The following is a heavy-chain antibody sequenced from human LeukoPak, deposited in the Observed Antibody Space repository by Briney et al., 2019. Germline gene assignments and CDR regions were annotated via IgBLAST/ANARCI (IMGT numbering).Heavy chain of an antibody. Sequence: PGGSLRLSCAASGFTFSNYGMHWVRQAPGKGLEWVAVISYDGSNKYYADSVKGRFTISRDNSKNTLYLQMNSLRAEDTAVFYCARDISRSGYYYVYWGQGTLVTVSS. CDR2: ISYDGSNK. J-gene: IGHJ4*02. D-gene: IGHD3-22*01. V-gene: IGHV3-30*03. CDR1: GFTFSNYG. CDR3: ARDISRSGYYYVY.